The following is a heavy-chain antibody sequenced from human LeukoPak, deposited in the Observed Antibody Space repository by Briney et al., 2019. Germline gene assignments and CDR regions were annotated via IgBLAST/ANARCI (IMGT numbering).Heavy chain of an antibody. D-gene: IGHD3-3*01. V-gene: IGHV4-30-2*01. J-gene: IGHJ4*02. CDR3: ARVKGYAFYDSYYFDY. CDR1: GGSISSGGYY. Sequence: PSETLSLTCTVSGGSISSGGYYWSWIRQPPGKGLEWIGYIYHSGSTYYNPSLKSRVTISVDRSKNQFSLKLSSVTAADTAVYYCARVKGYAFYDSYYFDYWGQGTLVTVSS. CDR2: IYHSGST.